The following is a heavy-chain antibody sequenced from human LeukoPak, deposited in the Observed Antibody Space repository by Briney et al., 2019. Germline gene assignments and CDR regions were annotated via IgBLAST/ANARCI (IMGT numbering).Heavy chain of an antibody. D-gene: IGHD5-24*01. CDR1: GYTFTGYW. V-gene: IGHV1-46*01. CDR2: ISPSGGST. Sequence: GASVKVSCKAFGYTFTGYWMHWVRQAPGQGPEWMGVISPSGGSTIYAQKFKGRVTLTRDMSTSTDYLELSSLRSEDTAVYYCARDNSVRDEAWWCNPWGQGTLVTVSS. J-gene: IGHJ5*02. CDR3: ARDNSVRDEAWWCNP.